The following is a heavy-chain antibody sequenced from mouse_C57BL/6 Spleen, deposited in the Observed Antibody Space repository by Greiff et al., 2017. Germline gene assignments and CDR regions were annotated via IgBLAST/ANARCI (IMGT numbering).Heavy chain of an antibody. CDR1: GFTFSSYA. V-gene: IGHV5-9-1*02. Sequence: DVMLVESGEGLVKPGGSLKLSCAASGFTFSSYAMSWVRQTPEKRLEWVAYISSGGDYIYYADTVKGRFTISRDNARNTLYLQMSSLKSEDTAMYYCTRVGTVVAPYYFDYWGQGTTLTVSS. CDR3: TRVGTVVAPYYFDY. CDR2: ISSGGDYI. J-gene: IGHJ2*01. D-gene: IGHD1-1*01.